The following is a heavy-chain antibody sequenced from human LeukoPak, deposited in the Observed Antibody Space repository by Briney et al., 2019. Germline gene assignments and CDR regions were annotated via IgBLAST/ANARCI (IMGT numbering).Heavy chain of an antibody. CDR3: ARDYYDFWSGYIDY. D-gene: IGHD3-3*01. Sequence: GRSLRLSCAASGFTFSSYAMHWVRQAPGKGLEWVSYISSSSSTIYYADSVKGRFTISRDNAKNSLYLQMNSLRAEDTAVYYCARDYYDFWSGYIDYWGQGTLVTVSS. V-gene: IGHV3-48*01. CDR1: GFTFSSYA. J-gene: IGHJ4*02. CDR2: ISSSSSTI.